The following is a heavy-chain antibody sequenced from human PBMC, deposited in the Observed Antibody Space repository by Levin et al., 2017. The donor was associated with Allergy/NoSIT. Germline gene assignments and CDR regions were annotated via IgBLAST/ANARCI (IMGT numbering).Heavy chain of an antibody. J-gene: IGHJ6*03. Sequence: PSETLSLTCAASGFTFSSYAMSWARQAPGKGLEWVSAISGSGGSTYYADSVKGRFTISRDNSKNTLYLQMNSLRAEDTAVYYCAKDGDGRGHYMDVWGKGTTVTVSS. CDR2: ISGSGGST. CDR3: AKDGDGRGHYMDV. D-gene: IGHD7-27*01. CDR1: GFTFSSYA. V-gene: IGHV3-23*01.